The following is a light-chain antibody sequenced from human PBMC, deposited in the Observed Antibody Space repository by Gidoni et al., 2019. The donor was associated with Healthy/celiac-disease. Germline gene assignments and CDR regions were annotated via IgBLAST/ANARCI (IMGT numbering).Light chain of an antibody. CDR2: WAS. CDR1: QSIFYSSQNTND. J-gene: IGKJ1*01. V-gene: IGKV4-1*01. Sequence: DIVMTQSPASLAVSLGERATINCKSSQSIFYSSQNTNDLAWYQQKPGQPPKLLIHWASTRESGVPDRFSGSGSGTDFTLTISSLKAEDVAVYYCQQFYSTPWTFXXXTKVDVK. CDR3: QQFYSTPWT.